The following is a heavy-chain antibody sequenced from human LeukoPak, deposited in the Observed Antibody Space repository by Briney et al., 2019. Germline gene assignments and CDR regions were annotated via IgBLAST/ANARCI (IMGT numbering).Heavy chain of an antibody. D-gene: IGHD3-22*01. CDR1: GFTFTTFW. CDR3: VRDWGYDSSGYWQKYFDT. Sequence: PGGSLRLSCATSGFTFTTFWMHRVRQAPGKGLVWVSRINHDGSSTNYADSVKGRFTISRDNAKNTVYLQMNSLRAEDTAVYYCVRDWGYDSSGYWQKYFDTWGQGTLVTVSS. V-gene: IGHV3-74*01. CDR2: INHDGSST. J-gene: IGHJ4*02.